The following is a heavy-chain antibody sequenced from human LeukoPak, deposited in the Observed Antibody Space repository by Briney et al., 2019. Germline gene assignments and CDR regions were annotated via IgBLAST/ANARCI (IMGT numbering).Heavy chain of an antibody. J-gene: IGHJ4*02. V-gene: IGHV3-74*01. CDR2: INSDGSGT. CDR1: GFTVSSSY. D-gene: IGHD3-22*01. Sequence: GGSLRLSCAASGFTVSSSYMSWVRQAPGKGLEWVSRINSDGSGTTYADSVKGRFTISRDNAKNTLYLQMNSLRAEDTAVYYCARTAYDSSAYYDYWGQGILVTVSS. CDR3: ARTAYDSSAYYDY.